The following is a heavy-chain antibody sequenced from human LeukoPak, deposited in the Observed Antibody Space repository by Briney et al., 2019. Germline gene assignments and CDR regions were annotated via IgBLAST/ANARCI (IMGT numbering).Heavy chain of an antibody. CDR2: IRSKIDGGTT. Sequence: GGSLRLSCAASGFTFSNVWMAWVRQAPGKGLEWVGRIRSKIDGGTTDYAAPVKGRFTISRDDSKNTLYLQMDSLKIEDTDVYYCTTDLAPWGQGTLVTVSS. V-gene: IGHV3-15*01. J-gene: IGHJ5*02. CDR3: TTDLAP. CDR1: GFTFSNVW.